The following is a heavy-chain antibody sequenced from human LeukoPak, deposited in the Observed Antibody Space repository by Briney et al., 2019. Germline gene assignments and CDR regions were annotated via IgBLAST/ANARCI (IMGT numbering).Heavy chain of an antibody. CDR1: GGSFSGYY. V-gene: IGHV4-34*01. Sequence: SETLSLTCAVYGGSFSGYYWSWIRQPPGKGLEWIGEINHSGSTNYNPSLKSRVTISVDTSKNQFSLKLSSVTAADTAVYYCARAYDSSGSDAFEIWGQGTMVTVSS. CDR2: INHSGST. CDR3: ARAYDSSGSDAFEI. D-gene: IGHD3-22*01. J-gene: IGHJ3*02.